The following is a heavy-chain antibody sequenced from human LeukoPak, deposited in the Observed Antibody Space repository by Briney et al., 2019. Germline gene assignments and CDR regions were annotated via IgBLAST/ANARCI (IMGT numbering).Heavy chain of an antibody. Sequence: ASVKVSCKASGYTFTGYYMHGGGQAPGEGGEGVGRINPKSGDPNYAQKFQGRDTNNRDASNSRDYVEVRRESYGDRAVYSCVSRGDGGFDYWGQGTLVTVSS. D-gene: IGHD3-16*01. CDR2: INPKSGDP. CDR3: VSRGDGGFDY. CDR1: GYTFTGYY. J-gene: IGHJ4*02. V-gene: IGHV1-2*01.